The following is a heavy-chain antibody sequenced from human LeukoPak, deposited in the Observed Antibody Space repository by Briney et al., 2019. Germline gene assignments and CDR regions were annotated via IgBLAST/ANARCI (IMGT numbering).Heavy chain of an antibody. CDR1: EFIFSNYA. CDR2: ISGSGATT. J-gene: IGHJ4*02. CDR3: AKDKATVAAKGPFDY. Sequence: GGSLRLSCAASEFIFSNYAMTWVRQAPGKGRGWLSSISGSGATTYYADSVKGRFTISRDNSKNTLFLQFNSLRAEDTAVYYCAKDKATVAAKGPFDYWGQGTLVTVSS. V-gene: IGHV3-23*01. D-gene: IGHD2-15*01.